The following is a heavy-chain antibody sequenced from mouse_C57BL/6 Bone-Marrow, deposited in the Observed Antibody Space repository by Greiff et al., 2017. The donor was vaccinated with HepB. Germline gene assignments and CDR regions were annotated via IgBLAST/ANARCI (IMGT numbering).Heavy chain of an antibody. V-gene: IGHV1-81*01. D-gene: IGHD1-1*01. CDR3: ARPFITTVVAYYFDY. Sequence: QVQLQQSGAELARPGASVKLSCKASGYTFTSYGISWVKQRTGQGLEWIGEIYPRSGNTYYNEKFKGKATLTADKSSSTAYMELRSLTSEDSAVYFCARPFITTVVAYYFDYWGQGTTLTVSS. CDR1: GYTFTSYG. CDR2: IYPRSGNT. J-gene: IGHJ2*01.